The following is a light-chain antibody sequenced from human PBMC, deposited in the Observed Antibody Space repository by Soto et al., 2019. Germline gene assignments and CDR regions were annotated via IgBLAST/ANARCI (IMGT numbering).Light chain of an antibody. CDR3: QQYNDSFPYT. CDR1: QSISTW. V-gene: IGKV1-5*03. Sequence: DIQMTQSPSTLSASVGDRVTITCRASQSISTWLAWYQQKPGTAPKLLIYKASTLESGVPSRFSGSSSGTEFTLTVSNLQPDDFAPYYCQQYNDSFPYTFGQGTKLEIK. CDR2: KAS. J-gene: IGKJ2*01.